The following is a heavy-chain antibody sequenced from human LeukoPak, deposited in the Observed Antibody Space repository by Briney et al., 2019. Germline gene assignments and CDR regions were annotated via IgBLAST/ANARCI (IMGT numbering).Heavy chain of an antibody. J-gene: IGHJ5*02. D-gene: IGHD3-3*01. CDR3: AKLPGSGGPTNWFDP. CDR2: IKSDGSRT. Sequence: GGSLRLSCAASGFTFSNYWMHWVRQAPGKGLVWVSRIKSDGSRTDYADSVKGRFTISRDNAKNTLYLQMNSLRAEDTAVYYCAKLPGSGGPTNWFDPWGQGTLVTVSS. V-gene: IGHV3-74*01. CDR1: GFTFSNYW.